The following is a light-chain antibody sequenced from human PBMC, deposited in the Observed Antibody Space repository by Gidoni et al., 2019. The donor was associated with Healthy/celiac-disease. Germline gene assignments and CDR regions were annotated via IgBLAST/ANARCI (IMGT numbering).Light chain of an antibody. CDR3: QQYGSSPPLT. Sequence: EIAFTQSPGTLSLSQGERATLSCRASQSVSSSYLAWYQHKPGQAPRLLIYGASSRATGIPDRFSGSGSGTDFALTISRLEPEDFAVYYCQQYGSSPPLTFGGGTKVEIK. J-gene: IGKJ4*01. V-gene: IGKV3-20*01. CDR2: GAS. CDR1: QSVSSSY.